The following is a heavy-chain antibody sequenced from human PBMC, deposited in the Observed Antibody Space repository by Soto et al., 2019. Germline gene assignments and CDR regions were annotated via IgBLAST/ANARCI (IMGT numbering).Heavy chain of an antibody. V-gene: IGHV4-59*01. CDR1: GGSISSYY. CDR2: IYYSGST. CDR3: ERVFGDTPWFDP. Sequence: SETLSLTCTVSGGSISSYYWSWIRQPPGKGLEWIGYIYYSGSTNYNPSLKSRVTISVDTSKNQFSLKLSSVTVADTAVYYCERVFGDTPWFDPWGQGTLVTVSS. D-gene: IGHD4-17*01. J-gene: IGHJ5*02.